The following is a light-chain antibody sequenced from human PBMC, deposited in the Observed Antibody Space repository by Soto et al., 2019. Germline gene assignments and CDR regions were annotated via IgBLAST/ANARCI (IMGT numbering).Light chain of an antibody. Sequence: DIVMTQSKDSLAVSLGERATINCKSSQSVLYSSNNKNYLAWYQQKPGQPPKLLIYWASTRESGVPDRFSGSGSGTDFTLTISSLQAEDVAVYYCQQYYIAPLTFGG. J-gene: IGKJ4*01. V-gene: IGKV4-1*01. CDR2: WAS. CDR1: QSVLYSSNNKNY. CDR3: QQYYIAPLT.